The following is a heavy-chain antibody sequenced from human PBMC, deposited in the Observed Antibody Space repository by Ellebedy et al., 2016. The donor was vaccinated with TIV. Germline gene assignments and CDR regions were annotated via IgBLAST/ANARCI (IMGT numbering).Heavy chain of an antibody. D-gene: IGHD6-19*01. CDR1: GGAVRSGTYY. CDR2: MSYSGST. V-gene: IGHV4-61*01. CDR3: AGGAGTTQYDY. Sequence: MPSETLSLTCTVSGGAVRSGTYYWSWIRQPPGKGLESLGYMSYSGSTNYNPSLNSRVTISVDTSKNQFSLRLTSVTAADTAVYYCAGGAGTTQYDYWGQGTLVTVSS. J-gene: IGHJ4*02.